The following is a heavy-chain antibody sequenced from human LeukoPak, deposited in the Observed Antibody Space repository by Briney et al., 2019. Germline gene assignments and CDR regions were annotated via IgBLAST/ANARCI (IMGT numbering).Heavy chain of an antibody. J-gene: IGHJ4*02. V-gene: IGHV4-39*07. D-gene: IGHD3-16*02. CDR2: IYYSGST. Sequence: SETLSLTCTVSGGSISSSSYYWGWIRQPPGKGLEWIGSIYYSGSTYYNPSLKSRVTISVDTSKNQFSLKLSSVTAADTAVYYCARAPSHSVTLYDYVWGSYRYPISYFDYWGQGTLVTVSS. CDR3: ARAPSHSVTLYDYVWGSYRYPISYFDY. CDR1: GGSISSSSYY.